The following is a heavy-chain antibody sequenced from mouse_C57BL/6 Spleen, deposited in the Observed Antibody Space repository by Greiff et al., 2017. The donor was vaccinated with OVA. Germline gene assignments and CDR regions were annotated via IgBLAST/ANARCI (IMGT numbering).Heavy chain of an antibody. Sequence: QVQLQQSGAELVKPGASVKISCKASGYAFSSYWMNWVKQRPGKGLEWIGQIYPGDGDTNYNGKFKGKATLTADKSSSTAYMQLSSLTSEDSAVYFCARGYYGSSPLYAMDYWGQGTSVTVSS. CDR3: ARGYYGSSPLYAMDY. J-gene: IGHJ4*01. CDR1: GYAFSSYW. CDR2: IYPGDGDT. D-gene: IGHD1-1*01. V-gene: IGHV1-80*01.